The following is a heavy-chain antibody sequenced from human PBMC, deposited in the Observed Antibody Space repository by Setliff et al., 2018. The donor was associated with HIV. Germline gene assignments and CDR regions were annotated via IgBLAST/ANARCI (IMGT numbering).Heavy chain of an antibody. J-gene: IGHJ4*02. CDR1: GYTFSNHT. D-gene: IGHD3-9*01. V-gene: IGHV1-3*01. CDR2: LNAGYGNT. CDR3: ARSGLVYDDVLTGPPTDY. Sequence: ASVKVSCKASGYTFSNHTIHWVRQAPGKRPEWMGWLNAGYGNTKYSQKLQGRVTITRDISASTAYMELSSLRSEDTAVYYCARSGLVYDDVLTGPPTDYWGQGTLVTVSS.